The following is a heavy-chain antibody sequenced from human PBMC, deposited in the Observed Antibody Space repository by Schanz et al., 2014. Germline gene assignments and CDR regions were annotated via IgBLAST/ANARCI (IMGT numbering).Heavy chain of an antibody. J-gene: IGHJ4*02. CDR3: ARDYYDSSGYYYCDY. D-gene: IGHD3-22*01. Sequence: QVQLVQSGPEVKKPGSSVKVSCQAFGDTFSKYNIMWVRQAPGQGLEWMGRIISILGIPNYAQKFQGRVTFTADKSTSTAYMELSSLKSEDTAVYYCARDYYDSSGYYYCDYWGQGTLVTVSS. V-gene: IGHV1-69*08. CDR1: GDTFSKYN. CDR2: IISILGIP.